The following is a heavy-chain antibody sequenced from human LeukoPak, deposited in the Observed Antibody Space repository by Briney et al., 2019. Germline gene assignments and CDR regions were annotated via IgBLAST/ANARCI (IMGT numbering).Heavy chain of an antibody. J-gene: IGHJ4*02. V-gene: IGHV1-2*02. D-gene: IGHD5-24*01. CDR3: ARGGDGYNYVFDY. CDR2: INPNSGGT. CDR1: GYTFTGYY. Sequence: ASVKVSCKASGYTFTGYYMHWVRQAPGQGLEWMGWINPNSGGTNYAQKFQGRVTMTRDTSISTVYMELSSLRSEDTAVYYCARGGDGYNYVFDYWGQGTLVTVSS.